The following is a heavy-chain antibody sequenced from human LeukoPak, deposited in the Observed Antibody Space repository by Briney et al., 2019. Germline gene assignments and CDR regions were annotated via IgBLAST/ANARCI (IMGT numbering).Heavy chain of an antibody. V-gene: IGHV1-69*04. CDR2: IIPILGIA. Sequence: SVKVSCKASGGTFSSYAISWVRQAPGQGLEWMGRIIPILGIANYAQKFQGRVTTTADKSTSTAYMELSSLRSEDTAVYYCARSRNKITFGGVIVQSLDYWGQGTLVTVSS. D-gene: IGHD3-16*02. J-gene: IGHJ4*02. CDR3: ARSRNKITFGGVIVQSLDY. CDR1: GGTFSSYA.